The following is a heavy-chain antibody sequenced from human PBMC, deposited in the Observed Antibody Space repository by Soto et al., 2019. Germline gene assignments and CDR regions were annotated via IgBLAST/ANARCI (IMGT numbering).Heavy chain of an antibody. CDR3: TTPEYGGNSPYYYYGMDV. Sequence: GGSLRLSCAASGFTFSGSAMHWVRQASGKRLEWVGRIRSKANSYATAYAASVKGRFTISRDDSKNTAYLQMNSLKTEDTAVYYCTTPEYGGNSPYYYYGMDVWGQGTTVTVS. CDR2: IRSKANSYAT. CDR1: GFTFSGSA. D-gene: IGHD2-21*02. J-gene: IGHJ6*02. V-gene: IGHV3-73*01.